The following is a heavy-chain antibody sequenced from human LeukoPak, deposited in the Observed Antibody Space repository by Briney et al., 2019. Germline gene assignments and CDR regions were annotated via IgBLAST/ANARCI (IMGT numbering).Heavy chain of an antibody. J-gene: IGHJ4*02. D-gene: IGHD6-19*01. V-gene: IGHV3-20*04. CDR2: INWNGGST. Sequence: GGSLRLSCAASGFTFSSYAMSWVRQAPGKGLEWVSGINWNGGSTGYADPVKGRFTISRDNAKNSLYLQMNSLRAEDTALYYCARGGSGWYYFDYWGQGTLVTVSS. CDR1: GFTFSSYA. CDR3: ARGGSGWYYFDY.